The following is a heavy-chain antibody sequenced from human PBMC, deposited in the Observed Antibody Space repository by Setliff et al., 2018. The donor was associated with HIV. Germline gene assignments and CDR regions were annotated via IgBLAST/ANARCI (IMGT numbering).Heavy chain of an antibody. V-gene: IGHV3-7*03. Sequence: GGSLRLSCAASGFTFSSYWMSWVRQAPGKGLEWVANIKQDGSEKYYVDSVKGRFTISRDNAKNSLYLQMNSLRAEDTAVYYCARADSSGWFTVGAYFDYWGQGTLVTVSS. CDR1: GFTFSSYW. J-gene: IGHJ4*02. D-gene: IGHD6-19*01. CDR2: IKQDGSEK. CDR3: ARADSSGWFTVGAYFDY.